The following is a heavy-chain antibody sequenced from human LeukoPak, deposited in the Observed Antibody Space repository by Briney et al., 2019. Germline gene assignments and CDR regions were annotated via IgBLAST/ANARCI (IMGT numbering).Heavy chain of an antibody. V-gene: IGHV3-23*01. D-gene: IGHD5-18*01. CDR1: GFTFSSYA. J-gene: IGHJ4*02. Sequence: GGSLRLSCAASGFTFSSYAMSWVRQAPGKGLEWVSAISGSGGSTYYADSVKGRFTISRDNSKNTLYLQMNSLRAEDTAVYYCAKPFRRGYSYGPGFDYWGQGTLVTVSS. CDR3: AKPFRRGYSYGPGFDY. CDR2: ISGSGGST.